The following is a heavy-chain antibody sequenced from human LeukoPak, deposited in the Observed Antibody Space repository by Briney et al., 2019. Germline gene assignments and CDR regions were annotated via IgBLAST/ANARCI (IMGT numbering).Heavy chain of an antibody. CDR3: ARGMDY. V-gene: IGHV4-39*01. CDR1: GDSINSSSYY. CDR2: VYYSGST. J-gene: IGHJ4*02. Sequence: KSSETLSLTCTVSGDSINSSSYYWVWIRQPPGKGLEWIGSVYYSGSTYYKPSLKSRATISVDTSKNQFSLKLSSVTAADTAVYYCARGMDYWGQGTLVTVSS.